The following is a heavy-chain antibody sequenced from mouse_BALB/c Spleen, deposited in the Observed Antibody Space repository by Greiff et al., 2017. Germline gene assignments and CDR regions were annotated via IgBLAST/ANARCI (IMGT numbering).Heavy chain of an antibody. Sequence: QVQLQQSGAELVKPGTSVKLSCKASGYNFTSYWINWVKLRPGQGLEWIGDIYPGSGSTNYNEKFKSKATLTVDTSSSTAYMQLSSLASEDSALYYCARGGYDYPWFAYWGQGTLVTVSA. J-gene: IGHJ3*01. CDR1: GYNFTSYW. D-gene: IGHD2-4*01. V-gene: IGHV1-55*01. CDR2: IYPGSGST. CDR3: ARGGYDYPWFAY.